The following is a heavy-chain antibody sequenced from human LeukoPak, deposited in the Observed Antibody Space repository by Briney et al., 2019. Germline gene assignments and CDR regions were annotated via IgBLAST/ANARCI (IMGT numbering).Heavy chain of an antibody. D-gene: IGHD1-26*01. Sequence: GESLRLSCAASGFTFSSYAVSWVRQAPGKGLEWVSFISGSGDSTYYADSVKGRFTISRDNSKNTLYLQMDSLGAEDTAVYFCAKAELILNYYRYFGMDVWGQGTTVTVSS. V-gene: IGHV3-23*01. CDR2: ISGSGDST. CDR1: GFTFSSYA. CDR3: AKAELILNYYRYFGMDV. J-gene: IGHJ6*02.